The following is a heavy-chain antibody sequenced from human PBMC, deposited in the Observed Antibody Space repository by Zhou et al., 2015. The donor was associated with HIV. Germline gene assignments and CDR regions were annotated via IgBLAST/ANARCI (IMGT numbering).Heavy chain of an antibody. CDR3: ATQHEPRIAAAGTGDY. J-gene: IGHJ4*02. Sequence: QVQLVQSGAEVKKPGASVKVSCKASGYTFTSYGISWVRQAPGQGLEWMGWISAYNGNTNYAQKLQGRVTMTTDTSTSTAYMELRSLRSDDTAVYYCATQHEPRIAAAGTGDYWGQGTLVTVSS. CDR2: ISAYNGNT. V-gene: IGHV1-18*01. CDR1: GYTFTSYG. D-gene: IGHD6-13*01.